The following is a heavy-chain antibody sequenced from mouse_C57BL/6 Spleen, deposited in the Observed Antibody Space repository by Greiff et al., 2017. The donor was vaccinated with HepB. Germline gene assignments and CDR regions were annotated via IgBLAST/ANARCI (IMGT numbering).Heavy chain of an antibody. CDR3: ARHERGYYYGSSYGGFAY. Sequence: QVQLKQSGAELVKPGASVKLSCKASGYTFTEYTIHWVKQRSGQGLEWIGWFYPGSGSIKYNEKFKDKATLTADKSSSTVYMELSRLTSEDSAVYFCARHERGYYYGSSYGGFAYWGQGTLVTVSA. D-gene: IGHD1-1*01. V-gene: IGHV1-62-2*01. CDR1: GYTFTEYT. CDR2: FYPGSGSI. J-gene: IGHJ3*01.